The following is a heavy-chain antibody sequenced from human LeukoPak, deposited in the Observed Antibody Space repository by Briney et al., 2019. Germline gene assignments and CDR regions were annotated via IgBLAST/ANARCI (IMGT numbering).Heavy chain of an antibody. V-gene: IGHV3-23*01. D-gene: IGHD6-13*01. Sequence: GGSLTLSCAASGFTFSSYAMSWVRQAPGKGLEWVSAISGSGGSTYYADSVKGRFTISRDNSKNTLYLQMNSLRAEDTAVYYCAKLIAAAGTSDYWGQGTLVTVSS. J-gene: IGHJ4*02. CDR3: AKLIAAAGTSDY. CDR1: GFTFSSYA. CDR2: ISGSGGST.